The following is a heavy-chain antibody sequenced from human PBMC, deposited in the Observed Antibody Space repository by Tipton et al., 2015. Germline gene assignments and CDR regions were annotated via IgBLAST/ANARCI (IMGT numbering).Heavy chain of an antibody. CDR2: ISAGGGFT. Sequence: SLRLSCAASGFNFSTYGMHWVRQAPGKGLEWVSGISAGGGFTYYTDSVKGRFSIFRDNFENTLDLQMNSLRVEDTALYYCAKDVYDGFHYFDYWGQGALVTVSS. J-gene: IGHJ4*02. D-gene: IGHD3-22*01. CDR3: AKDVYDGFHYFDY. CDR1: GFNFSTYG. V-gene: IGHV3-23*01.